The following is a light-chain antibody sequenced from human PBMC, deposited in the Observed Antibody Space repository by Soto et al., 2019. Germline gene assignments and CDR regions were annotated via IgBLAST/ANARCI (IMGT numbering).Light chain of an antibody. CDR3: SSYAGTHTV. CDR2: DVT. J-gene: IGLJ1*01. Sequence: QSVLTQPPSASGSPGQSVAISCTGTSSDVGGYNYVSWYQQYPGKAPKLMIYDVTKRPSGVPDRFSGSKSGNTASLTVSGLQADDEADYYCSSYAGTHTVFGTGTKDTVL. CDR1: SSDVGGYNY. V-gene: IGLV2-8*01.